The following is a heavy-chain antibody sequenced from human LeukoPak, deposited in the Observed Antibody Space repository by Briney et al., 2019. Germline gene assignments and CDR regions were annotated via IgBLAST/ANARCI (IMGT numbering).Heavy chain of an antibody. V-gene: IGHV3-20*04. Sequence: GGSLRLSCAASGFTFDDYGMSWVRQAPGKGLEWVSGINWNGGSTGYADSVKGRFTIPRDNAKNSLYLQMNSLRAEDTALYYCARDDYGDYYFDYWGQGTLVTVSS. D-gene: IGHD4-17*01. CDR2: INWNGGST. J-gene: IGHJ4*02. CDR3: ARDDYGDYYFDY. CDR1: GFTFDDYG.